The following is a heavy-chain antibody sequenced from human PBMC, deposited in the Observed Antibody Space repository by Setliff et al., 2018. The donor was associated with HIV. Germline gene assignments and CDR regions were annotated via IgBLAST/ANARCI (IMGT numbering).Heavy chain of an antibody. CDR1: GGSISSYY. V-gene: IGHV4-4*08. CDR2: IYIGST. Sequence: PSETRSLTCTVPGGSISSYYWSWIRQPPGKGLEWIGNIYIGSTNYNPSLKSRVTISADTSKNQFSPKLCSVTAADTAVYYCARTYSSSWYSSHLWVDYWGQGTLVTVSS. J-gene: IGHJ4*02. D-gene: IGHD6-13*01. CDR3: ARTYSSSWYSSHLWVDY.